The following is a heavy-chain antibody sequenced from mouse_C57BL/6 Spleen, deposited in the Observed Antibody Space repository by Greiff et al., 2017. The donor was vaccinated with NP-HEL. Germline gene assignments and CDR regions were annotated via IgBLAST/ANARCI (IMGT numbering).Heavy chain of an antibody. Sequence: LQPGAELVKPGASVKLSCKASGYTFTSYWMHWVKQRPGQGLEWIGMIHPNSGSTNYNEKFKSKATLTVDKSSSTAYMQLSSLTSEDSAVYYCARWDDGYSYAMDYWGQGTSVTVSS. D-gene: IGHD2-3*01. CDR1: GYTFTSYW. CDR2: IHPNSGST. J-gene: IGHJ4*01. CDR3: ARWDDGYSYAMDY. V-gene: IGHV1-64*01.